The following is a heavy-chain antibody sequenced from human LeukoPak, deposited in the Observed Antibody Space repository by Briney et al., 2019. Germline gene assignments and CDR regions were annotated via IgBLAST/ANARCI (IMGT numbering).Heavy chain of an antibody. CDR1: GGSISSGGYY. D-gene: IGHD3-22*01. V-gene: IGHV4-31*03. J-gene: IGHJ4*02. CDR3: AREQRYYDSSGYSTIFDY. Sequence: SQTLSLTCTVSGGSISSGGYYWSWIRQPPGKGLEWIGNIFYSGSTYYNPSLKSRVTISVDTSENQFSLKLSSVTAADTAVYYCAREQRYYDSSGYSTIFDYWGQGILVTVSS. CDR2: IFYSGST.